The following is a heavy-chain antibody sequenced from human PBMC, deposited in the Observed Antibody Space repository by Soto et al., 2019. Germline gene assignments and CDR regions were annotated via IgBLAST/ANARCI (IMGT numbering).Heavy chain of an antibody. J-gene: IGHJ4*02. V-gene: IGHV3-30*18. D-gene: IGHD2-21*02. CDR2: ISFDGSNE. Sequence: QVQLVESGGGVVQPGRSLRLSCAASGFTFSHYGMHWVRQAPGKGLEWVAVISFDGSNEFYADSAKGRFTISRDSSRYTLDLEMNSLTAEDTAVYYCAKDRLVGCGGDCHYDHWGQGTLVTVS. CDR3: AKDRLVGCGGDCHYDH. CDR1: GFTFSHYG.